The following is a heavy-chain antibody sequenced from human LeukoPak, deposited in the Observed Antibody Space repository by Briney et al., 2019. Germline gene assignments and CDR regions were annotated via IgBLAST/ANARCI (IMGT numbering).Heavy chain of an antibody. D-gene: IGHD1-1*01. V-gene: IGHV3-23*01. CDR2: IGSSGGTT. CDR1: GFSFSSYG. CDR3: AKIVTRPRPDS. J-gene: IGHJ4*02. Sequence: PGGSLRLSCAASGFSFSSYGMSWVRQAPGKGLEWVSAIGSSGGTTNYADSVKGRFTISRDKSKNTLYLQIRGLRGEETAVYYCAKIVTRPRPDSWGQQTLLTDS.